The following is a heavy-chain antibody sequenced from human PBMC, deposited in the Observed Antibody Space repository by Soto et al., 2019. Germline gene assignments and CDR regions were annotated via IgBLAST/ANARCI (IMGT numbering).Heavy chain of an antibody. D-gene: IGHD2-21*02. J-gene: IGHJ6*02. CDR1: GFSLSTGGVG. CDR3: AHSRCGGDCLQSYSSHYYYGMDV. Sequence: QITLKESGPSLVKPTQTLTLTCTFSGFSLSTGGVGVGWIRQPPGKALEWLALIYWDDAKRYSPSLSSRLTVTKDTSKNQVVLTMTNMDPVDTATYYCAHSRCGGDCLQSYSSHYYYGMDVWGQGTTVTVSS. V-gene: IGHV2-5*02. CDR2: IYWDDAK.